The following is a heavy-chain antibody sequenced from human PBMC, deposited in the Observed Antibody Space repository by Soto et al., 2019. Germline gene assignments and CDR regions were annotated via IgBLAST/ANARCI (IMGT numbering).Heavy chain of an antibody. Sequence: QVQLVQSGAEVKKPGASVKVSCKASVYTFTSYGISWVRQAPGQGREWMGWISAYNGNTNYAQKLQGRVTMTTDTSTSTAYRALRSLRSDDTAVYYCARVGLGALVFDYWGQGTLVTVSS. V-gene: IGHV1-18*01. CDR1: VYTFTSYG. CDR2: ISAYNGNT. CDR3: ARVGLGALVFDY. D-gene: IGHD1-26*01. J-gene: IGHJ4*02.